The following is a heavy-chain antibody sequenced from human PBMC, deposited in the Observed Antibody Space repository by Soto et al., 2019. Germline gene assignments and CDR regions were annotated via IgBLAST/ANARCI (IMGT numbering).Heavy chain of an antibody. J-gene: IGHJ6*02. Sequence: QGQLVQSGAEVKKPGASVKVSCKASGYTFTRYGISWVRQAPGQGLEWMGWISGYNGDTNYAQKFQGRVTTTVDTSTTTAFMELTSLTSDDRAVYYCAKNGQPPYYYYGMDVWGQGTTVTVSS. CDR3: AKNGQPPYYYYGMDV. D-gene: IGHD2-8*01. CDR2: ISGYNGDT. V-gene: IGHV1-18*01. CDR1: GYTFTRYG.